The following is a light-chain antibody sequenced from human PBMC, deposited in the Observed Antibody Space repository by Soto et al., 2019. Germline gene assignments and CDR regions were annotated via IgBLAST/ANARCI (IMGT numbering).Light chain of an antibody. CDR3: QQYDTYSRT. CDR1: QGISSW. V-gene: IGKV1D-16*01. CDR2: AAS. J-gene: IGKJ1*01. Sequence: DIQMTQSPSSVSASVGDRVTITCRASQGISSWLAWYQQKPGKAPKLLIYAASSLQSGVPSRFSGSGSGTEFTLTISSLQPDDFATFYCQQYDTYSRTFGQGTKVEVK.